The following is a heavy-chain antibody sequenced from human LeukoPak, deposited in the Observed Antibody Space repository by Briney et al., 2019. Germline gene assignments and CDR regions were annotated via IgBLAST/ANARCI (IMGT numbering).Heavy chain of an antibody. CDR1: GFIFSDYS. CDR3: ARDNNWGFDY. D-gene: IGHD7-27*01. Sequence: GGSLRLSCAASGFIFSDYSMNWVRQAPGKGLEWVSNIRGSASGLGSGMYYADSVKGRFTISRDDAKNSLYPQMSSLRAEDTAFYYCARDNNWGFDYWGQGALVTVSS. J-gene: IGHJ4*02. CDR2: IRGSASGLGSGM. V-gene: IGHV3-48*04.